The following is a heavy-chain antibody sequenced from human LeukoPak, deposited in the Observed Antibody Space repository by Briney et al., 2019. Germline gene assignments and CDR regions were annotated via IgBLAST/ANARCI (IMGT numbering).Heavy chain of an antibody. CDR1: GGSISSYY. CDR2: IYYSGST. J-gene: IGHJ3*02. Sequence: SETLSLTCTVSGGSISSYYWSWIRQPPGKGPEWIGYIYYSGSTNYNPSLKSRVTISVDTSKNQFSLKLSSVTAADTAVYYCGRLARYCSGGTCYSDAFGIWGQGTMVTVSS. CDR3: GRLARYCSGGTCYSDAFGI. V-gene: IGHV4-59*01. D-gene: IGHD2-15*01.